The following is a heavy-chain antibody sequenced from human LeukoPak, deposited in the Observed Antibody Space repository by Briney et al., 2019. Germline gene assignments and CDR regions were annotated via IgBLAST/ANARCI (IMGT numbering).Heavy chain of an antibody. CDR1: GYSFTSYR. D-gene: IGHD1-1*01. V-gene: IGHV5-51*01. CDR2: IYPGDSDT. Sequence: GESLKISCKGSGYSFTSYRIGWVRQMPGKGLEWMGIIYPGDSDTRYSPSFQGQVTISVDKSISTAYLQWSSLQASDTAMYYCARQNAEVSYFDYWGHGTLVTVSS. CDR3: ARQNAEVSYFDY. J-gene: IGHJ4*01.